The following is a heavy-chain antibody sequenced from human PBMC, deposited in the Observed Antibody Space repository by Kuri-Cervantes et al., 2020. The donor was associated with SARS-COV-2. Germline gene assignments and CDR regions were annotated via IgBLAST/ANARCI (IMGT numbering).Heavy chain of an antibody. CDR1: GGSISSSSYY. CDR3: ASILGRPMNSSSWIIYYYYMDV. CDR2: ISYIGST. D-gene: IGHD6-13*01. J-gene: IGHJ6*03. V-gene: IGHV4-39*01. Sequence: SETLSLTCTVSGGSISSSSYYWGWIRQPPGKGLEWIGYISYIGSTFYHPSLKSRVTISSDTSRNQFSLKLSSVAAADTAVYYCASILGRPMNSSSWIIYYYYMDVWGKGTTVTVSS.